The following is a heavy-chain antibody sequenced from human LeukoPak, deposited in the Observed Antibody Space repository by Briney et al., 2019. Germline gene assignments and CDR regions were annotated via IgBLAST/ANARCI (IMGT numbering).Heavy chain of an antibody. V-gene: IGHV3-74*01. J-gene: IGHJ4*02. Sequence: GGSPRLSCAVSGFTFSSYWMHWVRQAPGKGLVWVSRIDRDGSRINYADSVKGRFTISRDNGKNTLFLQMNSLRAEDAAVYYCVRGNDYGGPHYWGQGTLVTVSS. D-gene: IGHD4-23*01. CDR2: IDRDGSRI. CDR3: VRGNDYGGPHY. CDR1: GFTFSSYW.